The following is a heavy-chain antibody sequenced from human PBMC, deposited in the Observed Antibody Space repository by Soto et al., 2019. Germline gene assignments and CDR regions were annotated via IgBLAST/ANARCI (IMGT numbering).Heavy chain of an antibody. CDR1: GDSINSRY. J-gene: IGHJ4*02. V-gene: IGHV4-59*11. Sequence: SETLSLTCSVSGDSINSRYWSWIRQPPGKGLEWIGYIDYVGSTNYAPSLQSRVTMSVDTSRNQVSLKLRYVTAADTAVYYCVRQRGNYFDFWGQGTLVTVSS. CDR3: VRQRGNYFDF. D-gene: IGHD3-10*01. CDR2: IDYVGST.